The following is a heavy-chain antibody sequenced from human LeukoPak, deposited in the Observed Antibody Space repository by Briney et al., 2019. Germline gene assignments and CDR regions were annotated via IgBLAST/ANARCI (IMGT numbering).Heavy chain of an antibody. CDR2: FSSSSYI. CDR1: RFTFSSYN. Sequence: GGSLRLSCAASRFTFSSYNMNCVPQAPGKGLEWVSSFSSSSYIYYADSVKGRFTISRDNAKNSLYLQMNGLSAEDTAVYYCARSRGPLDYWGQGTLVTVSS. V-gene: IGHV3-21*01. J-gene: IGHJ4*02. CDR3: ARSRGPLDY. D-gene: IGHD5-12*01.